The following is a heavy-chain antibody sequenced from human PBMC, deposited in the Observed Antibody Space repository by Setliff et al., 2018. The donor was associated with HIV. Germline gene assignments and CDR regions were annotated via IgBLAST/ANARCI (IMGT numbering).Heavy chain of an antibody. CDR1: GFTFGDYA. Sequence: GVLRLSCTASGFTFGDYAMSWVRQAPGKGLEWVAFIRTKAIGGTTEPAASVRGRFTISRDDSKSLAYLQMNSLKTEDTAVYYCLLYCSGTSCHLPDVWGQGTTVTVSS. J-gene: IGHJ6*02. CDR2: IRTKAIGGTT. V-gene: IGHV3-49*04. D-gene: IGHD2-2*01. CDR3: LLYCSGTSCHLPDV.